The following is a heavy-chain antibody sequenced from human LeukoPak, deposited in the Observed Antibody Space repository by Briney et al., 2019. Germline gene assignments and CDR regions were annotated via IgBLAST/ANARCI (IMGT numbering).Heavy chain of an antibody. CDR1: GGTFSSYA. D-gene: IGHD2-15*01. CDR3: ARVSLGYCSGGSCAHFDY. Sequence: GSSVKVSCKASGGTFSSYAISWVRQAPGQGLEWMGRIIPILGIANYAPKLQGRVTITADKSTSTAYMELSSLRSEDTAVYYCARVSLGYCSGGSCAHFDYWGQGTLVTVSS. V-gene: IGHV1-69*04. CDR2: IIPILGIA. J-gene: IGHJ4*02.